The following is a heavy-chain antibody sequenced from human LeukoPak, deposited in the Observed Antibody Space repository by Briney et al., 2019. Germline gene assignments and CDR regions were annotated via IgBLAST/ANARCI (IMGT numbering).Heavy chain of an antibody. CDR2: INSDGSWT. Sequence: GGSLRLSCAASGFTFSSYWMSWVRQAPGKGLVWVSHINSDGSWTSYADSVKGRFTISKDNAKNTVYLQMNNLRAEDTAVYYCVSFYETYWGRGTLVTVSS. CDR1: GFTFSSYW. D-gene: IGHD2-2*01. V-gene: IGHV3-74*01. J-gene: IGHJ4*02. CDR3: VSFYETY.